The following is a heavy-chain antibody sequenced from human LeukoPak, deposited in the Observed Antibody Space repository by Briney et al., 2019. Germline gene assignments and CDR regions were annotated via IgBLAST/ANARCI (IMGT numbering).Heavy chain of an antibody. V-gene: IGHV1-2*02. CDR2: LNPNSGGT. J-gene: IGHJ4*02. CDR1: GYTLTDYF. CDR3: ARPGTLGYSGNYYYFDY. Sequence: ASVKVSCKASGYTLTDYFMHWVRQAPGQGLEWMGWLNPNSGGTNYAQKFQVRVSMTRDTSSSTAYMELSRLRSDDTAVYYCARPGTLGYSGNYYYFDYWGQGTLVTVSS. D-gene: IGHD1-26*01.